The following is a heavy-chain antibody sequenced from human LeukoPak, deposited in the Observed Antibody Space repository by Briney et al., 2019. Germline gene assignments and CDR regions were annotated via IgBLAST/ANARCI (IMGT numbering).Heavy chain of an antibody. CDR3: ARVRIRYSSGWFNWFDP. D-gene: IGHD6-19*01. Sequence: ASVKVSCKASGYTFTSYAMHWVRQAPGQRLEWMGWINAGNGSTKYSQKFQGRVTITRDTSASTAYMELSSLRSEDTAVYYCARVRIRYSSGWFNWFDPWGQGTLVTVSS. CDR1: GYTFTSYA. CDR2: INAGNGST. J-gene: IGHJ5*02. V-gene: IGHV1-3*01.